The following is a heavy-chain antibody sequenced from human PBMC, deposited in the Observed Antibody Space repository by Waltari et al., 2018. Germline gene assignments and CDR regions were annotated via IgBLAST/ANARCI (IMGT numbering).Heavy chain of an antibody. J-gene: IGHJ4*02. CDR1: GFSLRPSGRC. CDR3: ARDPRAAAVDY. D-gene: IGHD6-13*01. CDR2: IYCSGST. Sequence: ESGPALVKPTQTLTLTCTFSGFSLRPSGRCVSWIRQPPGKGLEWIGSIYCSGSTYYNPSLKSRVTISVDTSKNQFSLKLSSVTAADTAVYYCARDPRAAAVDYWGQGTLVTVSS. V-gene: IGHV4-39*07.